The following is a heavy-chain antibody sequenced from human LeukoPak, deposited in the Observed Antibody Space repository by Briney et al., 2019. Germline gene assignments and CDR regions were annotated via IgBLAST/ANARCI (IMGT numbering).Heavy chain of an antibody. Sequence: GGSLRLSCAASGFTFSSYAMSWVRQTPGEGLEWVSVISGTGGSTYYADSVKGRFTISRDNSKNTLYLQMNSLRADDTAVYYCAKEIYGDSTGGRFQHWGQGTLVTVSS. CDR2: ISGTGGST. D-gene: IGHD4-17*01. CDR3: AKEIYGDSTGGRFQH. CDR1: GFTFSSYA. J-gene: IGHJ1*01. V-gene: IGHV3-23*01.